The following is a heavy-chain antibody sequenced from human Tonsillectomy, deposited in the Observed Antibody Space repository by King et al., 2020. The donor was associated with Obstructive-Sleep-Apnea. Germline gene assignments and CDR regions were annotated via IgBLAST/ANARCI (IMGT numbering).Heavy chain of an antibody. CDR3: VKHGFFSLKY. V-gene: IGHV4-4*02. CDR2: IHRSGVT. Sequence: VQLQESGPGLLKPSGTLSLTCGVSGDSFSGDNWWSWVRQPPGQGLEWMGEIHRSGVTNYNAALKSRVTISLDSSRNQFSLWLTSVTAADTAVYYCVKHGFFSLKYWGQGTLATVSS. D-gene: IGHD3-10*01. CDR1: GDSFSGDNW. J-gene: IGHJ4*02.